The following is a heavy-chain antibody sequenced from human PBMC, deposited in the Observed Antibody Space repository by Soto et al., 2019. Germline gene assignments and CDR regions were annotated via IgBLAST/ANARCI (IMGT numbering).Heavy chain of an antibody. CDR2: ISSSSSYI. CDR1: GFTFSSYS. J-gene: IGHJ5*02. Sequence: GGSLRLSCAASGFTFSSYSMNWVRQAPGKGLEWVSSISSSSSYIYYADSVKGRFTISRDNAKNSLYLQMNSLRAEDTAVFYWGGGAPATGPNWFDPWGQGTLVTVSS. D-gene: IGHD1-26*01. CDR3: GGGAPATGPNWFDP. V-gene: IGHV3-21*01.